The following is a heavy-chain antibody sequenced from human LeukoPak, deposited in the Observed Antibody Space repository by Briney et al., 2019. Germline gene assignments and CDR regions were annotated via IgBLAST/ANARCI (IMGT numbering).Heavy chain of an antibody. Sequence: SQTLSLTCAISGDSVSSTSASWGWIRQSPSRGLEWLGRTYYRSKWYSGYAVSVKSRIAINPDTSKNQFSLQLNSVAPEDTAVYYCARARIAVAGLSAFDIWGQGTKVTVSS. D-gene: IGHD6-19*01. V-gene: IGHV6-1*01. CDR1: GDSVSSTSAS. CDR2: TYYRSKWYS. J-gene: IGHJ3*02. CDR3: ARARIAVAGLSAFDI.